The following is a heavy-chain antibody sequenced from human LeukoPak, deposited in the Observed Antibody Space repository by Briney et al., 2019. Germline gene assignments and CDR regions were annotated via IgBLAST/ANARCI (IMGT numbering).Heavy chain of an antibody. CDR3: ARDDYGGNVYAFDI. CDR2: IRVDGNEK. CDR1: GFTFSNYW. D-gene: IGHD4-23*01. Sequence: PGGSLKLSCAASGFTFSNYWMSWLRQAPGKGLEWVANIRVDGNEKYYVDSVKGRFTISRDNAKNSLYLQMNSLRAEDTAVYYCARDDYGGNVYAFDIWGQGTMVTVSS. V-gene: IGHV3-7*01. J-gene: IGHJ3*02.